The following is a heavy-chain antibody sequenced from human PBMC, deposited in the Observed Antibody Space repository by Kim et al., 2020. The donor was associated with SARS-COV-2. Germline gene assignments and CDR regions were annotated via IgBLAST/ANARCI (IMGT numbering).Heavy chain of an antibody. CDR1: GFTFAMYA. D-gene: IGHD3-10*01. J-gene: IGHJ4*02. V-gene: IGHV3-23*01. CDR3: VKGSPLGDY. Sequence: GSLRLSCAASGFTFAMYAMTWVHQPPGKGLEWVSFISGDGTETSYADSVKGRFTVSRDSAKNTLYLQMNSLRADDTAVYYCVKGSPLGDYWGQGTLVTV. CDR2: ISGDGTET.